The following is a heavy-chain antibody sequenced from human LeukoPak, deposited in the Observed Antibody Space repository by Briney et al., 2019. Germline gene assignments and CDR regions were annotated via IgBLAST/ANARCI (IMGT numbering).Heavy chain of an antibody. D-gene: IGHD3-22*01. CDR2: IYHSGRT. J-gene: IGHJ4*02. CDR3: ARSSSGYLRYYFDY. Sequence: SETLSLTCTVSGYSISSGYYWGWIRQPPGKGLEWIGSIYHSGRTYYNPSLKSRVTISVDTSKNQFSLKLSSVTAADTAVYYCARSSSGYLRYYFDYWGQGTLVTVSS. V-gene: IGHV4-38-2*02. CDR1: GYSISSGYY.